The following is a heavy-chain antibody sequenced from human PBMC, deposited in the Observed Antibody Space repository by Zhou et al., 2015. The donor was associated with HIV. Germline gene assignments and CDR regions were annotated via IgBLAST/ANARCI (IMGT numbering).Heavy chain of an antibody. J-gene: IGHJ4*02. D-gene: IGHD6-13*01. CDR1: GGTFSSYT. V-gene: IGHV1-69*02. Sequence: QVQLVQSGAEVKKPGSSVKVSCKASGGTFSSYTISWVRQAPGQGLEWMGRIIPILGIANYAQKFQGRVTITADKSTSTAYMELSSLRSEDTAVYYCASSFYVASKLAYSSSWYKGLDYWGQGTLVTVSS. CDR3: ASSFYVASKLAYSSSWYKGLDY. CDR2: IIPILGIA.